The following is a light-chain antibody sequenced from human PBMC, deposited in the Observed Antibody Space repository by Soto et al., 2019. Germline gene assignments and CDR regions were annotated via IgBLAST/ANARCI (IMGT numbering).Light chain of an antibody. CDR1: QSVSSSY. CDR2: GAS. V-gene: IGKV3-20*01. J-gene: IGKJ3*01. CDR3: QQYGSSPPFP. Sequence: EIVLTQCPGTLSLSPGERATLSCRASQSVSSSYLAWYQQKPGQAPRLLIYGASSRATGIPDRFSGSGSGTDFTLTISRLEPEDFAVYYCQQYGSSPPFPFGPGTKVDIK.